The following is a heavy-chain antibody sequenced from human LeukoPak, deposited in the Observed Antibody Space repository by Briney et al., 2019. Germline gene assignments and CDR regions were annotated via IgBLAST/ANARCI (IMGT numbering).Heavy chain of an antibody. CDR2: IRYDGSNK. Sequence: LPGGSLRLSCAASGFTFSSYWMHWVRQAPGKGLEWVAFIRYDGSNKYYADSVKGRFTISRDNSKNTLYLQMNSLRAEDTAVYYCAKVPRSSWPPYWGQGTLVTVSS. J-gene: IGHJ4*02. D-gene: IGHD6-13*01. CDR3: AKVPRSSWPPY. V-gene: IGHV3-30*02. CDR1: GFTFSSYW.